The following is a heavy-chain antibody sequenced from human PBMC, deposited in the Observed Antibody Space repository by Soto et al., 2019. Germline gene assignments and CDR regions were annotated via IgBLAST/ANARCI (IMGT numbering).Heavy chain of an antibody. CDR3: AIVALHDYGSGSYYKAYFDY. J-gene: IGHJ4*02. CDR2: ISGSGGST. D-gene: IGHD3-10*01. V-gene: IGHV3-23*01. CDR1: GFTFSSYA. Sequence: GGSLRLSCAASGFTFSSYAMSWVRQAPGKGLEWVSAISGSGGSTYYADSVKGRFTISRDNAKNSLYLQMNSLRAEDTAVYYCAIVALHDYGSGSYYKAYFDYWGQGTLVTVSS.